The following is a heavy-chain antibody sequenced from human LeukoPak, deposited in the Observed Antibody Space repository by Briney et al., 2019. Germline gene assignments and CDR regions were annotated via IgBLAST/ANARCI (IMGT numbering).Heavy chain of an antibody. CDR3: ARLVPYSSNWYFDY. CDR2: LYNSGTT. D-gene: IGHD6-13*01. V-gene: IGHV4-4*07. CDR1: GGSISSYS. J-gene: IGHJ4*02. Sequence: SETLSLTCTVSGGSISSYSWNWIRQPAGKRLEWIGRLYNSGTTNYNPSLKSRVTMSADTSKNQFSLRLSSVTAADTAVYYCARLVPYSSNWYFDYWGQGTLVTVSS.